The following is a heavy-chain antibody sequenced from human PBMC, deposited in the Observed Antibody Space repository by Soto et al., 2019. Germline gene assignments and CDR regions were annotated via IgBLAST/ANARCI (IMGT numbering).Heavy chain of an antibody. CDR3: ARVHCSGGSCYSQGGYFDY. J-gene: IGHJ4*02. Sequence: QVQLQESGPGLVKPSQTLSLTCTVSGGSISSGDYYWSWIRQPPGKGLEGIGYIYYSGSTYYNPSLKSRVSISVDTSKSLFSLRLSSVTAADTAAYYCARVHCSGGSCYSQGGYFDYWGQGTLVTVLS. CDR1: GGSISSGDYY. V-gene: IGHV4-30-4*01. D-gene: IGHD2-15*01. CDR2: IYYSGST.